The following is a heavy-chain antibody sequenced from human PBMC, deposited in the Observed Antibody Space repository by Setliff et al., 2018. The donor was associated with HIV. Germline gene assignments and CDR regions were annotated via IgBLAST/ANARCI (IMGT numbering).Heavy chain of an antibody. V-gene: IGHV4-39*01. CDR3: ASRVYYYDSSGYLREEGFDP. CDR1: GGSISNSRYY. CDR2: T. Sequence: PSETLSLTCTVSGGSISNSRYYWSWIRQPPGKGLEWIGSTYYNPSLKSRVTISVDTSKNQFSLKLSSVTAADAAVYYCASRVYYYDSSGYLREEGFDPWGQGTLVTVSS. D-gene: IGHD3-22*01. J-gene: IGHJ5*02.